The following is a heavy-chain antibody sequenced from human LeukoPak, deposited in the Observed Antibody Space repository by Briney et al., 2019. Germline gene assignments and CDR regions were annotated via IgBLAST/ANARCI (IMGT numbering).Heavy chain of an antibody. CDR3: ARAYCGGDCYLNWFDP. Sequence: PSETLSLTRTVSGGSISSSSYYWGWIRQPPGKGLEWIGSIYYSGSTYYNPSLKSRVTISVDTSKNQFSLKLSSVTAADTAVYYCARAYCGGDCYLNWFDPWGQGTLVTVSS. CDR1: GGSISSSSYY. V-gene: IGHV4-39*01. D-gene: IGHD2-21*01. J-gene: IGHJ5*02. CDR2: IYYSGST.